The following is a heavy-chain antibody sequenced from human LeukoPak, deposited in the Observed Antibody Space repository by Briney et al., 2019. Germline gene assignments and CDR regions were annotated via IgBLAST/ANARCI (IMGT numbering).Heavy chain of an antibody. V-gene: IGHV3-64*01. CDR2: INGNGDYT. Sequence: GGSLRLSCAASGFVFSTCAIHWVRHVPGKGLEYVSGINGNGDYTDYANSVKGRFTISRDNFKNTVYLQMGSLRAEDMAVYYCARDLFSGAEMATLDYWGQGTLVTVSS. CDR1: GFVFSTCA. CDR3: ARDLFSGAEMATLDY. D-gene: IGHD5-24*01. J-gene: IGHJ4*02.